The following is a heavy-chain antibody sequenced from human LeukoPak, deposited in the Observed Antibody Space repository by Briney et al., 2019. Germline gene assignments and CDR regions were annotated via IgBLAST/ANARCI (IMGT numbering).Heavy chain of an antibody. J-gene: IGHJ2*01. CDR3: ARVGDHYHWYLDV. Sequence: PGGSLRLSCEGSGFSVSTKYMNWVRQAPGKGLEWVSILYSGSSTYYTDSVKGRFTVSRDDSKNTLYLHMNSLGVEDTAVYYCARVGDHYHWYLDVWGRGTLVTASS. CDR2: LYSGSST. V-gene: IGHV3-53*01. CDR1: GFSVSTKY. D-gene: IGHD3-10*01.